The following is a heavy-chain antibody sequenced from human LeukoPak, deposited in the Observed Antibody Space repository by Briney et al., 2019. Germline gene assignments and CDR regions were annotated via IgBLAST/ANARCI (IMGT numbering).Heavy chain of an antibody. CDR2: MYYRGST. J-gene: IGHJ5*02. D-gene: IGHD3-10*01. CDR3: ARHVEVMVRGVIRWFDP. Sequence: SETLSLTCTVSGGSISSSSHYWGWIRQPPGKGLEWIGSMYYRGSTYHNPSLKSRVTISVDTSKNQFSLKLSSVTAADTAVYYCARHVEVMVRGVIRWFDPWGQGTLVTVSS. V-gene: IGHV4-39*01. CDR1: GGSISSSSHY.